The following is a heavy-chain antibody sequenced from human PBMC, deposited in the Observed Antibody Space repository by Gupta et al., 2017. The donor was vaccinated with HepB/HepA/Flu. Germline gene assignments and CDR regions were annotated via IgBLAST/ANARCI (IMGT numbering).Heavy chain of an antibody. J-gene: IGHJ4*02. CDR3: ARVNSHGGAFDY. CDR1: GFSLSTNRVG. D-gene: IGHD1-26*01. Sequence: QFTLKESGPTLVKPTQTLTLTCTFSGFSLSTNRVGVGWIRQPPGKALEWLALVYWDDDKRFSPSLKSRLTITKDTAKKQVVLKMKNMDPVDTATYHWARVNSHGGAFDYWGQGTLVPVS. V-gene: IGHV2-5*02. CDR2: VYWDDDK.